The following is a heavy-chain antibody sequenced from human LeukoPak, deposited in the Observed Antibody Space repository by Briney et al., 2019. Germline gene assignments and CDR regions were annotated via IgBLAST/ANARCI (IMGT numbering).Heavy chain of an antibody. V-gene: IGHV3-53*01. CDR1: AFTVSSNF. CDR2: LYSGGNT. CDR3: ARGRDY. J-gene: IGHJ4*02. Sequence: GGSLRLSCVASAFTVSSNFVSWVRQAPGKGLEWVSVLYSGGNTFYADSVKGRFTISRDNSKNTLYLQMNSLRAEDTAVYYCARGRDYWGQGTLVTVSS.